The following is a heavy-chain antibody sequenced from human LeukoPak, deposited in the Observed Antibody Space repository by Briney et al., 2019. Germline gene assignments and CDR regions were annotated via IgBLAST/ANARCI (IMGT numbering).Heavy chain of an antibody. V-gene: IGHV3-33*01. CDR3: ARDLYGVSHDY. Sequence: GPSLRLSCAASGFTFSNYGFHRVRQAPGKGVEWGAVIWYDGSKKYYVDSVKGRFTISRDNSKNTVYLQMNSLRAEDTAVYYCARDLYGVSHDYWGQGTLVTVSS. CDR2: IWYDGSKK. J-gene: IGHJ4*02. CDR1: GFTFSNYG. D-gene: IGHD4-17*01.